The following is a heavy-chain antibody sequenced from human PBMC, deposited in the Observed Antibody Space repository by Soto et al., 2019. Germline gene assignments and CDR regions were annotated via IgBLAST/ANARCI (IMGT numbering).Heavy chain of an antibody. CDR3: ARDTPFYDFWSGYPGSPSEFDY. CDR1: GFTFGSYG. Sequence: PGGSLRLSCAASGFTFGSYGMHWVRQAPGKGLEWVAVIWYDGSNKYYADSVKGRFTISIDNSKNTLYLQMNSLRAEDTAVYYCARDTPFYDFWSGYPGSPSEFDYWGQGTLVTVSS. V-gene: IGHV3-33*01. D-gene: IGHD3-3*01. CDR2: IWYDGSNK. J-gene: IGHJ4*02.